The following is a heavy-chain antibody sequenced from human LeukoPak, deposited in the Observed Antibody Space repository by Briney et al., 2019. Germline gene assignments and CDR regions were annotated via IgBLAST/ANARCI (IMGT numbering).Heavy chain of an antibody. Sequence: GGSLRLSCAVSGLTFSKAWMTWVRQAPGKGLEWVGRISSKTDGGTTDYAAPVKGRFTISRDDSKNTLYLQMNSLKTEDTAVYYCATLGYCTNGECYGFDYWGQGTLVTVSS. D-gene: IGHD2-8*01. CDR1: GLTFSKAW. V-gene: IGHV3-15*01. J-gene: IGHJ4*02. CDR2: ISSKTDGGTT. CDR3: ATLGYCTNGECYGFDY.